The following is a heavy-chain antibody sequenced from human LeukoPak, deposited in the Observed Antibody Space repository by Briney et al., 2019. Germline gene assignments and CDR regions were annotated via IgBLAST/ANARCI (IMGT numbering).Heavy chain of an antibody. J-gene: IGHJ3*02. CDR2: ISGSGGST. Sequence: GRSLRLSCAASGFTFSSYAMSWVRQAPGKGLEWVSAISGSGGSTYYADSVKGRFTISRDNSKNTLYLQMNSLRAEDTAVYYCAKYGYSSSWYPFYAFDIWGQGTMVTVSS. D-gene: IGHD6-13*01. V-gene: IGHV3-23*01. CDR3: AKYGYSSSWYPFYAFDI. CDR1: GFTFSSYA.